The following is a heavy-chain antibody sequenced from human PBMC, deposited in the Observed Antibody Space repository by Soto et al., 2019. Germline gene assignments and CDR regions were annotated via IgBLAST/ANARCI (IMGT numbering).Heavy chain of an antibody. CDR3: ARDPPHGGTSSWDADS. Sequence: GSLRLSCEASGFIFTTNSMNWVRQVPGKGLQWLSSISSSGTFKSYGDSVKGRFTISRDNAKNSLFLQMNNLSGEDTGLYYCARDPPHGGTSSWDADSWGPGTLVTVST. D-gene: IGHD2-15*01. CDR2: ISSSGTFK. CDR1: GFIFTTNS. V-gene: IGHV3-21*01. J-gene: IGHJ4*02.